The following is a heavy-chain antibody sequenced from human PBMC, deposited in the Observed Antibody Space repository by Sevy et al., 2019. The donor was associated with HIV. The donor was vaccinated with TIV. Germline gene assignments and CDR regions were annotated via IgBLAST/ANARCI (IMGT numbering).Heavy chain of an antibody. CDR1: GFSLSTGGVG. V-gene: IGHV2-5*01. CDR2: IYSNDDR. D-gene: IGHD3-16*02. J-gene: IGHJ4*02. Sequence: SGPTLVNPTQTLTLTCTFSGFSLSTGGVGVGWIRQPPGKALEWLAVIYSNDDRRYSPSLKNRLTITNDTSKNHVVLTITNMDPVDTATDYCAYRPSVRNFGGVVVIPYCLDSWGQGTLVTVSS. CDR3: AYRPSVRNFGGVVVIPYCLDS.